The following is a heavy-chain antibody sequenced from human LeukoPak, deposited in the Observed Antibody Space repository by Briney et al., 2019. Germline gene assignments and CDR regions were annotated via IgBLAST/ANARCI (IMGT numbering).Heavy chain of an antibody. CDR3: ARDPTRSWSGWSYYFDY. CDR2: INPSGGST. Sequence: APVKVACMASGYTFTNFFMHWVRQAPGQGLEWMGIINPSGGSTSYAQKFQGRVTMTRDTSTSTVYMELSSLRSEDTAVYYCARDPTRSWSGWSYYFDYWGQGTMLTVSS. J-gene: IGHJ4*02. CDR1: GYTFTNFF. D-gene: IGHD6-19*01. V-gene: IGHV1-46*01.